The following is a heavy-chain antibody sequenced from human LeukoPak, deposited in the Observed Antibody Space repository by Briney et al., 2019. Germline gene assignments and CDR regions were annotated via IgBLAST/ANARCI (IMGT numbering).Heavy chain of an antibody. V-gene: IGHV3-53*05. CDR2: IYSGGST. J-gene: IGHJ4*02. D-gene: IGHD2-2*01. CDR1: GFTVSSNY. Sequence: GGSLRLSCAASGFTVSSNYMSWVRQAPGKGLEWVSVIYSGGSTYYADSVKGRFTISRDNSKNTLYLQMNSLRAEDTAVYYCARGEVPAAISLLDYWGQGTLVTVSS. CDR3: ARGEVPAAISLLDY.